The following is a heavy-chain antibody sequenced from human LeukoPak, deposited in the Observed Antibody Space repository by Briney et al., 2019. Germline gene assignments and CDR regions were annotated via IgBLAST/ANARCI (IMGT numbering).Heavy chain of an antibody. CDR1: GFPFSNFA. V-gene: IGHV3-23*01. Sequence: PGGSLRLSFAASGFPFSNFAMSWVRQAPGKGLEWVSTISGGGDNTYFADSVKGRFTISRDNSKNTLFLQMVSLRAEDTAVYYCAKFEGALLGNYYMDVWGKGTTVTVSS. J-gene: IGHJ6*03. CDR3: AKFEGALLGNYYMDV. CDR2: ISGGGDNT.